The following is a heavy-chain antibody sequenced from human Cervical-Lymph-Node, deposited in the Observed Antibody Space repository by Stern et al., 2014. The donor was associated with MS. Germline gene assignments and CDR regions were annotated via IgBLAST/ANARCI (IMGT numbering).Heavy chain of an antibody. D-gene: IGHD1-26*01. V-gene: IGHV1-2*06. CDR2: LNPNSDDP. CDR1: GYAFTAFF. CDR3: AREATRIVVGIDY. J-gene: IGHJ4*02. Sequence: VQLLESGAEMKKPGASVKVSCKASGYAFTAFFIHWVRQVPGQGLEWMGLLNPNSDDPTYAQNFQDRVTLTRDTSIGTAYLELSRLTSADTAVYYCAREATRIVVGIDYWGQGTQVTVSS.